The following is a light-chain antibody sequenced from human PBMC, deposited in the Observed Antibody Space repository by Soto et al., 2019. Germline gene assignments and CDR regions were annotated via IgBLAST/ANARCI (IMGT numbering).Light chain of an antibody. Sequence: DIEMTQSPSSLSASVGERVTITCRASQTIWSYLNWYQQKPGKAPKLLIYTTSTLQSGVPSRFSGSGSGTYFTLTISTLQPEDFATYYCQQSYNTPLTFGPGTNVDV. CDR1: QTIWSY. CDR2: TTS. CDR3: QQSYNTPLT. V-gene: IGKV1-39*01. J-gene: IGKJ3*01.